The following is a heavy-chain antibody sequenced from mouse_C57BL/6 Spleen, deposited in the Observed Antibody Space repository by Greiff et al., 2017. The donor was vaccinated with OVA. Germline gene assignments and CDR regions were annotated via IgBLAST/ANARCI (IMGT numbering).Heavy chain of an antibody. V-gene: IGHV1-72*01. CDR1: GYTFTSYW. Sequence: QVQLKQPGAELVKPGASVKLSCKASGYTFTSYWMHWVKQRPGRGLEWIGRIDPNSGGTKYNEKFKSKATLTVDKPSSTAYMQLSSLTSEDSAVYYCARSRGYYYGREGYYYAMDYWGQGTSVTVSS. D-gene: IGHD1-1*01. J-gene: IGHJ4*01. CDR2: IDPNSGGT. CDR3: ARSRGYYYGREGYYYAMDY.